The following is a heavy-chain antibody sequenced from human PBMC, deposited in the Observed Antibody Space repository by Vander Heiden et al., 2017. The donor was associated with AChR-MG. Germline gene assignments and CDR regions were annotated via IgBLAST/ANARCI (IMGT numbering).Heavy chain of an antibody. D-gene: IGHD4-17*01. CDR2: VYTTGDT. J-gene: IGHJ6*02. V-gene: IGHV4-61*02. Sequence: QMQLQESGPGLVKPSQTLPLSCTVSGGSISNGYYYWSWIRQPAGKGLGWLGRVYTTGDTYYNPSLKSRVTISIDTSRNHFSLQLSSVTAADTAIYYCATVSGDYNNFYAMDVWGQGTAVTVS. CDR3: ATVSGDYNNFYAMDV. CDR1: GGSISNGYYY.